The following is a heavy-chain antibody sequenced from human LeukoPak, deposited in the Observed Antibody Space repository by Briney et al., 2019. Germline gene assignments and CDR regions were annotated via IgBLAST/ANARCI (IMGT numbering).Heavy chain of an antibody. J-gene: IGHJ4*02. Sequence: ASVKVSCKVSGYALTELSMHWVRQAPGKGLEWMGGFDPEDGETIYAQKFQGRVTMTEDTSTDTAYMELSSLRSEDTAVYYCATESGSYLSFDYWGQGTLVTVSS. D-gene: IGHD1-26*01. V-gene: IGHV1-24*01. CDR2: FDPEDGET. CDR1: GYALTELS. CDR3: ATESGSYLSFDY.